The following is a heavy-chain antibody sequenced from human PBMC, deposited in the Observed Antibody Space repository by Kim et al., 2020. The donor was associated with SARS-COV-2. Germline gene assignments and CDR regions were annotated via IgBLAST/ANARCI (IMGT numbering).Heavy chain of an antibody. CDR3: AKSRRGLYESSGYSPFDY. Sequence: GESLRLSCAASGFTFSSYGVHWVRQAPGKGPEWVAVISYDGSDKYYADSVKGRFTISRDNSKNVLYLQMNSLRAEDTAVYYCAKSRRGLYESSGYSPFDYWGQGALVTVSS. CDR1: GFTFSSYG. CDR2: ISYDGSDK. D-gene: IGHD3-22*01. J-gene: IGHJ4*02. V-gene: IGHV3-30*18.